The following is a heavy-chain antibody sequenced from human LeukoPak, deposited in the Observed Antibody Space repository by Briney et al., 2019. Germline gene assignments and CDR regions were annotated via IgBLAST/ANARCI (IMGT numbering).Heavy chain of an antibody. V-gene: IGHV3-23*01. Sequence: HPGGSLRLSCAASGFTFSSYAMSWVRQAPGKGLEWVSAISGSGGSTYYADSVKGRFTISRDNSKNTLYLQMNSLRAEDTAVYYCAKPYSSGRRDYYYYMDVWGKGTTVTVSS. J-gene: IGHJ6*03. CDR3: AKPYSSGRRDYYYYMDV. D-gene: IGHD6-19*01. CDR2: ISGSGGST. CDR1: GFTFSSYA.